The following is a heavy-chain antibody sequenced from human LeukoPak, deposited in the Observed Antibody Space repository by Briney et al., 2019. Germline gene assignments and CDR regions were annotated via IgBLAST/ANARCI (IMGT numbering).Heavy chain of an antibody. D-gene: IGHD5-18*01. J-gene: IGHJ6*03. CDR3: ARARGYSYGYYYYYYMDV. CDR1: GGSISSSSYY. V-gene: IGHV4-39*07. Sequence: SETLSLTCTVSGGSISSSSYYWGWIPQPPGKGLEWIGSIYYSGSTYYNPSLKSRVTISVDTSKNQFSLKLSSVTAADTAVYYCARARGYSYGYYYYYYMDVWGKGTTVTVSS. CDR2: IYYSGST.